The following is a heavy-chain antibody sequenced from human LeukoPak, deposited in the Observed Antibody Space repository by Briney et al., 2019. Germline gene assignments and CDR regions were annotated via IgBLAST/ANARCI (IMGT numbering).Heavy chain of an antibody. CDR1: GGSISSYY. CDR2: IYTSGST. V-gene: IGHV4-4*07. CDR3: ARDYMTTEYYYYMDV. Sequence: SETLSLTCTVSGGSISSYYWSWIRQPAGKGLEWIGRIYTSGSTNYNPSLKSRVTMSVDTSKNQFSLKQSSVTAADTAVYYCARDYMTTEYYYYMDVWGKGTTVTVSS. D-gene: IGHD4-11*01. J-gene: IGHJ6*03.